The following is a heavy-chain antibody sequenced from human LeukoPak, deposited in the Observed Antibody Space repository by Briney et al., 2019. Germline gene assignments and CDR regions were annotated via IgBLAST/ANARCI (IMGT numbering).Heavy chain of an antibody. D-gene: IGHD3-22*01. CDR2: GDYSGGT. CDR1: GDSFSSVTDY. V-gene: IGHV4-39*07. J-gene: IGHJ4*02. CDR3: ASQTAHPSYYDSSGYYQSPFDY. Sequence: PSETLSLTCTVSGDSFSSVTDYWAWIRQPPGKGLEWIASGDYSGGTYYNPSLESRVTISVDTSKNQFSLKLSSVTAADTAVYYCASQTAHPSYYDSSGYYQSPFDYWGQGTLVTVSS.